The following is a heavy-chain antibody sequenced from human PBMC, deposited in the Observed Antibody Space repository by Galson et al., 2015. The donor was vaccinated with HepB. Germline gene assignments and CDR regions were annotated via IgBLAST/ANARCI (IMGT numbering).Heavy chain of an antibody. CDR1: GGSISSSSYY. CDR3: ARNPAGGWFDP. CDR2: IYYSGNT. J-gene: IGHJ5*02. Sequence: ETLSLTCTVSGGSISSSSYYWGWIRQPPGKGLEWIGTIYYSGNTYYNPSLKSRVTIFVDTSKNQFSLKLSSVTAADTAVYYCARNPAGGWFDPWGQGTLVTVSS. V-gene: IGHV4-39*07. D-gene: IGHD2-2*01.